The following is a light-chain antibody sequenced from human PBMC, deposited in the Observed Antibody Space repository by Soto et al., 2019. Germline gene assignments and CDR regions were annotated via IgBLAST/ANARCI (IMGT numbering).Light chain of an antibody. J-gene: IGKJ2*01. CDR3: QQYDDLPYT. Sequence: DIRMTQSPSSLSTSVGDRVTITCQASQDISIYLNWYQQKPGKAPKLLIYDASNLETGVPSRFSASGSGTDFTFTTSSLQPEDIATYFCQQYDDLPYTFGQGTKLQIK. CDR1: QDISIY. V-gene: IGKV1-33*01. CDR2: DAS.